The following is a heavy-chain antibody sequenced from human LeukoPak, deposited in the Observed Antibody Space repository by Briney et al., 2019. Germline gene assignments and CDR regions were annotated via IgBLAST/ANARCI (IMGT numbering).Heavy chain of an antibody. D-gene: IGHD3-16*02. J-gene: IGHJ4*02. CDR2: INHIRTT. V-gene: IGHV4-34*01. CDR1: GGSFSGYY. CDR3: ARRMNDYVWESYRSGYYFDY. Sequence: PSETLSLTCAVYGGSFSGYYWSWIRQPPGKGLEWMGEINHIRTTNYNPSLKRQVTISVDTSKNPFSLKLSSVTAADTAVYYCARRMNDYVWESYRSGYYFDYWGQGTLVTISS.